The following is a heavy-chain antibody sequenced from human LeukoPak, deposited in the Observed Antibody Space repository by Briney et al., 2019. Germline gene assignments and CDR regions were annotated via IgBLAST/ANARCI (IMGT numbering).Heavy chain of an antibody. D-gene: IGHD1-26*01. V-gene: IGHV1-8*03. CDR1: GYTFTTYD. Sequence: GASVQVSCKASGYTFTTYDINWVRQATGQGLEWMGWMNPNSGYTGYAQKFQGRVTITRDTSTSTAYMELSSLRSEDTAVYYCARVTGSIDYWGQGTLVTVSS. CDR2: MNPNSGYT. J-gene: IGHJ4*02. CDR3: ARVTGSIDY.